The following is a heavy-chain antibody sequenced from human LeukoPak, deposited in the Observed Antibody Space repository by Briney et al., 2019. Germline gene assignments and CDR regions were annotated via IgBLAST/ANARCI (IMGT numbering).Heavy chain of an antibody. CDR3: AKDRLGGELYY. CDR2: ISYDGSNK. V-gene: IGHV3-30*18. D-gene: IGHD3-16*01. J-gene: IGHJ4*02. CDR1: GFTFSSYG. Sequence: PGRSLRLSCAASGFTFSSYGMHWVRQAPGKGLEWVAVISYDGSNKYYADSVKGRFTTSRDNSKNTLYLQMNSLRAEDTAVYYCAKDRLGGELYYWGQGTLVTVSS.